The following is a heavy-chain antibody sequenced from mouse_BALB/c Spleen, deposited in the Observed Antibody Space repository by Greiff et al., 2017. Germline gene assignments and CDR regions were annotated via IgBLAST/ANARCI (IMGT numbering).Heavy chain of an antibody. Sequence: EVQLVESGGGLVQPKGSLKLSCAASGFTFNTYAMNWVRQAPGKGLEWVARIRSKSNNYATYYADSVKDRFTISRDDSQSMLYLQMNNLKTEDTAMYYCVRRLAYAMDYWGQGTSVTVSS. CDR2: IRSKSNNYAT. CDR3: VRRLAYAMDY. D-gene: IGHD1-2*01. CDR1: GFTFNTYA. J-gene: IGHJ4*01. V-gene: IGHV10-1*02.